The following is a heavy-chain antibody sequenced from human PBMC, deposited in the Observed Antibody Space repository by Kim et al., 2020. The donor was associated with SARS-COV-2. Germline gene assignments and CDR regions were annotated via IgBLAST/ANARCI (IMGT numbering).Heavy chain of an antibody. CDR3: AKAHSSGWYGNFDY. CDR2: ISWNSGSI. Sequence: GGSLRLSCAASGFTFGDYAMHWVRQAPGKGLEWVSGISWNSGSIGYADSVKGRFTISRDNAKNSLYLQMNSLRAEDTALYYCAKAHSSGWYGNFDYWGQGTLVTVSS. J-gene: IGHJ4*02. V-gene: IGHV3-9*01. CDR1: GFTFGDYA. D-gene: IGHD6-19*01.